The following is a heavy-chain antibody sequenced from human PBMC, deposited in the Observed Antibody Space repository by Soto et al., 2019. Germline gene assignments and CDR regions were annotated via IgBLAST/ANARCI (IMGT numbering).Heavy chain of an antibody. V-gene: IGHV3-23*01. J-gene: IGHJ4*02. D-gene: IGHD2-15*01. CDR3: ASLGLLPY. Sequence: EVQLLESGGGLVQPGGSLRLSCAASGFTFSSYAMSWVRQAPGKGLEWVSAISGSGGSTYYADSVKGRFTISRDNSKNTLYLTMNSMRAADTAVYYCASLGLLPYWGQGTLVTVSS. CDR2: ISGSGGST. CDR1: GFTFSSYA.